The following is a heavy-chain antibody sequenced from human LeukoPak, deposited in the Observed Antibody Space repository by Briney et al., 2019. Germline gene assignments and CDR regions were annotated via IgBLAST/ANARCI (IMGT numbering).Heavy chain of an antibody. CDR1: GYMFTGYY. J-gene: IGHJ6*01. CDR3: ARDIGSYDYYYYGMDV. D-gene: IGHD1-26*01. Sequence: ASVKVSCKASGYMFTGYYMHWVRQAPGQGLEWMGWINPNSGGTNYAQKFQGRVTMTRDTSISTVYMELSRLRSDDTAVYYCARDIGSYDYYYYGMDVWGQGTTVTVSS. CDR2: INPNSGGT. V-gene: IGHV1-2*02.